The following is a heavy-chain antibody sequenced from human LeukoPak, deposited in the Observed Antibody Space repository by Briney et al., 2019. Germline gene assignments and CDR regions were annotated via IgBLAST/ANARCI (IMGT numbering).Heavy chain of an antibody. CDR2: INHSGST. D-gene: IGHD3-22*01. J-gene: IGHJ3*02. CDR1: GGSFSGYY. V-gene: IGHV4-34*01. CDR3: ARQTYYYDSSGYYYADAFDI. Sequence: PSETLSLTCTVYGGSFSGYYWSWIRQPPGKGLEWIGEINHSGSTNYNPSLKSRVTISVDTSKNQFSLKLSSVTAADTAVYYCARQTYYYDSSGYYYADAFDIWGQGTMVTVSS.